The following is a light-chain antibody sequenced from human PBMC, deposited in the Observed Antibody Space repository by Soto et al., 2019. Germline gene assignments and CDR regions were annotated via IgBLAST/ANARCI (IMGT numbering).Light chain of an antibody. CDR2: SND. CDR3: AAWDDSVNGWV. CDR1: SSNIGGNT. J-gene: IGLJ3*02. V-gene: IGLV1-44*01. Sequence: QSVLTQPPSASGTPGQRVTMSCSGSSSNIGGNTVNWYQQMPGTAPKLLIYSNDQRPSGVPDRFSGSKSGTSASLAISGLPSEDEADYYCAAWDDSVNGWVFGGGTKLTVL.